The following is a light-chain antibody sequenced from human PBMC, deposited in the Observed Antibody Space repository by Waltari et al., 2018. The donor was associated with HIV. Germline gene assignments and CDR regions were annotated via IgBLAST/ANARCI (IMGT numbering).Light chain of an antibody. CDR1: ENHVYRAGYNY. CDR2: GVS. CDR3: MQGTHWPPS. Sequence: TQSPVSLSVTLGPPASIPCSPDENHVYRAGYNYLNWFRHRPGQSPSSPIYGVSNLDPGVADRFRGSGSGMNFTLTISRVEAEDVGVFYCMQGTHWPPSFGRGTRLDIK. J-gene: IGKJ2*03. V-gene: IGKV2-30*01.